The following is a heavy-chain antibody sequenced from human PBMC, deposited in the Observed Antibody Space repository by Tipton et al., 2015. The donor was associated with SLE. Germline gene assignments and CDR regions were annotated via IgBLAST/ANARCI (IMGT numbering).Heavy chain of an antibody. Sequence: TLSLTCAVYGGSFSGYYWSWIRQPPGKGLEWIGEINHSGSTNYNPSLKSRVTISVDTSKNQFSLKLSSVTAADTAVYYCARRLFLEWWYFDYWGQGTLVTVSS. CDR1: GGSFSGYY. D-gene: IGHD3-3*01. V-gene: IGHV4-34*01. CDR3: ARRLFLEWWYFDY. CDR2: INHSGST. J-gene: IGHJ4*02.